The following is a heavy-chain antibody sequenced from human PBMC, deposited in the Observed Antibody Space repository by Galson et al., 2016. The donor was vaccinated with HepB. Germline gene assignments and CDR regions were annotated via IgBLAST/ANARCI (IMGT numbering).Heavy chain of an antibody. J-gene: IGHJ6*02. Sequence: SLRLSCAASGVSVSDHFLTWVRQAPGKGLECVSTLYPNGNTFYADPVRGRFTISRDNSKNTLFYQMASLRREDTAVYYCTTLMGWGSRPYYYDNMDVWGQGTTVTVSS. CDR3: TTLMGWGSRPYYYDNMDV. CDR1: GVSVSDHF. D-gene: IGHD3-16*01. CDR2: LYPNGNT. V-gene: IGHV3-53*01.